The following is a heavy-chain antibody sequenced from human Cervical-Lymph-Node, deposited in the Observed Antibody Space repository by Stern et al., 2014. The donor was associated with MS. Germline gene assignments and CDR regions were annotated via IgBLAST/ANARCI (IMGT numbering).Heavy chain of an antibody. V-gene: IGHV2-5*02. CDR2: IYWDDQK. CDR3: AHRTAGPFDY. Sequence: QVTLRESGPALVKPTLTLTLTCTFPGFSLSPSGLGVGWIRQPPGEALEWLAYIYWDDQKRYSPSLKSRLTITKDTSKNQVVLTLTNVDPVDTATYYCAHRTAGPFDYWGQGTLVTVSS. J-gene: IGHJ4*02. CDR1: GFSLSPSGLG.